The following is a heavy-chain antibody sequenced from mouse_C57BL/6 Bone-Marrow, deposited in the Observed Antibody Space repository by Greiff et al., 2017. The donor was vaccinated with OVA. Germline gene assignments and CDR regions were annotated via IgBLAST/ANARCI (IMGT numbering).Heavy chain of an antibody. CDR3: VDDGDCYAMDY. Sequence: VQLQQSGTELVKPGASVKLSCKASGYTFTSYWMHWVQQTPGQGLEWIGNINPSNGGTNYNEKFKGKATLTVDKSSSTAYMQLSSLTAEDSAVYYCVDDGDCYAMDYWGQGTSVTVSS. J-gene: IGHJ4*01. D-gene: IGHD2-3*01. CDR1: GYTFTSYW. V-gene: IGHV1-53*01. CDR2: INPSNGGT.